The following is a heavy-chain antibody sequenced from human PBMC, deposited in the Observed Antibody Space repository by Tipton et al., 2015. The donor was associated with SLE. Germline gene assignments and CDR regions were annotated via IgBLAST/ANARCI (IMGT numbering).Heavy chain of an antibody. J-gene: IGHJ4*02. Sequence: LSLTCTASGFIFRTYAMNWVRQAPGKGLEWVSVISGSGDTTNYADSVKGRFTISRDNSKNTLYLHMNSLNAEDTAEYYCSKEGAWSFDYWGQGTLVTVSS. CDR3: SKEGAWSFDY. CDR1: GFIFRTYA. D-gene: IGHD2-15*01. CDR2: ISGSGDTT. V-gene: IGHV3-23*01.